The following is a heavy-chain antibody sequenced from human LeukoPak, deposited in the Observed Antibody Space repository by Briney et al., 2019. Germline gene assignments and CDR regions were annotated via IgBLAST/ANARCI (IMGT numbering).Heavy chain of an antibody. CDR2: INHSGST. D-gene: IGHD1-20*01. Sequence: SETLSLTCAVYGGSFSGYYWSWIRQPPGKGLEWIGEINHSGSTNYNPSLKSRVTISVDTSKNQFSLKLSSVTAADTAVYYCARDPSITGTPGWFDPWGQGTLVTVSS. CDR1: GGSFSGYY. V-gene: IGHV4-34*01. CDR3: ARDPSITGTPGWFDP. J-gene: IGHJ5*02.